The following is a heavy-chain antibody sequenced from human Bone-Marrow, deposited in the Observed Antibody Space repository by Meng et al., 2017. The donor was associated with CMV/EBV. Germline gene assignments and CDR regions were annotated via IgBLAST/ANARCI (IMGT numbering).Heavy chain of an antibody. CDR3: AKDIGWRHYYGMDV. CDR1: GFTFSSYG. Sequence: GGSLRLSCAASGFTFSSYGMHWVRQAPGKGLEWVAVIWYDGSNKYYADSVKGRFTISRDNSKNTLYLQMNSLRAEDTAVYYCAKDIGWRHYYGMDVWGQGTTVTVSS. V-gene: IGHV3-33*06. CDR2: IWYDGSNK. D-gene: IGHD5-24*01. J-gene: IGHJ6*02.